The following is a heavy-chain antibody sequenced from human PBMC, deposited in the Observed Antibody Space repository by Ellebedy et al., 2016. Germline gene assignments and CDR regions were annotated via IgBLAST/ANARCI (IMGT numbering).Heavy chain of an antibody. Sequence: GGSLRLSCAASGFTFSSYSMNWVRQAPGKGLEWVSSIDSSSSYRYHADSVKGRFTISRDNAKNSLYLQMNSLRAEDTAVYYCARENEGHKWNDGFDSWGQGTLVTVSS. CDR1: GFTFSSYS. CDR2: IDSSSSYR. J-gene: IGHJ4*02. D-gene: IGHD1-1*01. CDR3: ARENEGHKWNDGFDS. V-gene: IGHV3-21*01.